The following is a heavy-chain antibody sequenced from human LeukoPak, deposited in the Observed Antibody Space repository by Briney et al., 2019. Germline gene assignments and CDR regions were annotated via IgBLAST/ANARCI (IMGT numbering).Heavy chain of an antibody. CDR1: GGSISSYY. Sequence: PSETLSHTCSVSGGSISSYYWSWIRQPPGKGLEWIGYIYYSGSTNYNPSLKSRVTISVDTSKNQFSLTLSSVTAADPAVYYCARGTWIQLWSPFDYWGQGTLVTVSS. CDR2: IYYSGST. J-gene: IGHJ4*02. V-gene: IGHV4-59*01. CDR3: ARGTWIQLWSPFDY. D-gene: IGHD5-18*01.